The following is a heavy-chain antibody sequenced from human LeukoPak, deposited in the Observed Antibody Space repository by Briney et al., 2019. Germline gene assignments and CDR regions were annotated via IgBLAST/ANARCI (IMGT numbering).Heavy chain of an antibody. Sequence: ASVKVSCKACGGTFSSYAISWVRQAPGHGLEWMGRIIPIFGTANYAQKFQGRVTITTDESTNTAYMVLSSLRSEDTAVYYCARALYCSGGSCYSRPSRLDAFDIWGQGTMVTVSS. CDR1: GGTFSSYA. D-gene: IGHD2-15*01. CDR2: IIPIFGTA. V-gene: IGHV1-69*05. CDR3: ARALYCSGGSCYSRPSRLDAFDI. J-gene: IGHJ3*02.